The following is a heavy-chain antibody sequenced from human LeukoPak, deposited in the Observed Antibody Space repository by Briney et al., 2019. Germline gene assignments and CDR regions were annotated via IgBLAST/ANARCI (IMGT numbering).Heavy chain of an antibody. D-gene: IGHD3-10*01. CDR2: IIPILGIA. CDR3: ARSVLVRGFDGPEGPNV. J-gene: IGHJ4*02. V-gene: IGHV1-69*04. CDR1: GGTFSSYA. Sequence: SVKVSCKASGGTFSSYAISWVRRAPGQGLEWMGRIIPILGIANYAQKFQGRVTITADKSTSTAHMELSSLRSEDTAVYYCARSVLVRGFDGPEGPNVWGQGTLVTVSS.